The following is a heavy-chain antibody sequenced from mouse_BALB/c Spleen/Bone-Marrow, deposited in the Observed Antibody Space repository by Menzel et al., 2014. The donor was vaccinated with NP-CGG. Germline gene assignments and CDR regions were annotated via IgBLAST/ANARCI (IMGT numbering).Heavy chain of an antibody. D-gene: IGHD2-3*01. CDR1: GYTFTAYV. CDR2: INPYNDGT. Sequence: VQLQQSGPELIKPGASVKMSCKASGYTFTAYVMHWVKQKPGQGLEWIGYINPYNDGTNYNEKFKGKATLTSDKSSSTTYMELSNLTSDDSAVYYCAREGWLLRFEYWGQGTTLTVSS. V-gene: IGHV1-14*01. CDR3: AREGWLLRFEY. J-gene: IGHJ2*01.